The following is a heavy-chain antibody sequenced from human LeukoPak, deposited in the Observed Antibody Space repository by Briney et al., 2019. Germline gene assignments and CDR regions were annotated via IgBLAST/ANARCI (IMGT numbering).Heavy chain of an antibody. CDR1: GGTFSSYA. CDR3: ARYSPNCGGDCPEYYFDY. Sequence: GASVKVSCKASGGTFSSYAISWVRQAPGQGLEWMGGIIPIFGTANYAQKFQGRVTITADESTSTAYMELSSLRSEDTAVYYCARYSPNCGGDCPEYYFDYWGQGTLVTVSS. CDR2: IIPIFGTA. V-gene: IGHV1-69*13. D-gene: IGHD2-21*02. J-gene: IGHJ4*02.